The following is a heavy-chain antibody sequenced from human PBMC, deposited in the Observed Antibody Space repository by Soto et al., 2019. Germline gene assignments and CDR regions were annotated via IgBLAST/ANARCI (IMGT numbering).Heavy chain of an antibody. V-gene: IGHV1-2*02. J-gene: IGHJ4*02. Sequence: ASVKVSCKASGYTFTGYYMHWVRQAPGQGLEWMGWINPNSGGTNYAQKFQGRVTMTRDTSISTAYMELSRLRSDDTAVYYCARDRDVDRIYYDTRLIGYCGQGTLVTVSS. CDR1: GYTFTGYY. D-gene: IGHD3-22*01. CDR2: INPNSGGT. CDR3: ARDRDVDRIYYDTRLIGY.